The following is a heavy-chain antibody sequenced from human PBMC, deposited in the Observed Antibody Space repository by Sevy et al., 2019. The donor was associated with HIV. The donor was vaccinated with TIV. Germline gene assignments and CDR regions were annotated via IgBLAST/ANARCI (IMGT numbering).Heavy chain of an antibody. J-gene: IGHJ3*02. CDR3: ARDLDNWNENDAFDI. CDR2: ISAYNGNT. D-gene: IGHD1-20*01. V-gene: IGHV1-18*04. Sequence: ASVKVSCKASGYTFTSYGISWVRQAPGQGLEWMGWISAYNGNTNYAQKLQGRVTMTTDTSTSTAYMELRSLRSDDTAVYYWARDLDNWNENDAFDIWGQGTMVTVSS. CDR1: GYTFTSYG.